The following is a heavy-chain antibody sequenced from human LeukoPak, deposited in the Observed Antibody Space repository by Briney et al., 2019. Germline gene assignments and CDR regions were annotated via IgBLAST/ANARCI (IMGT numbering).Heavy chain of an antibody. CDR3: AKDPFTSGANWFDP. CDR2: ISYDGSNK. D-gene: IGHD1-26*01. CDR1: GFTVSSNY. Sequence: GGSLRLSCAASGFTVSSNYMSWVRQAPGKGLEWVAVISYDGSNKYYADSVKGRFTISRDNSKNTLYLQMNSLRAEDTAVYYCAKDPFTSGANWFDPWGQGTLVTVSS. J-gene: IGHJ5*02. V-gene: IGHV3-30*18.